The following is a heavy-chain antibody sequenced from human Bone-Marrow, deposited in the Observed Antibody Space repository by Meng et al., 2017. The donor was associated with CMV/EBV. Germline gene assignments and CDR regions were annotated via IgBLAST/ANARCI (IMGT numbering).Heavy chain of an antibody. D-gene: IGHD6-6*01. J-gene: IGHJ6*02. Sequence: SLKISCAASGFTFSSYGMHWVRQAPGKGLEWVAVIWYDGSNKYYADSVKGRFTISRDNSKNTLYLQMNSLRAEDTAVYYCAKDLRRQSHTARPRYYYYYGMDVWGQGTTVTVSS. CDR3: AKDLRRQSHTARPRYYYYYGMDV. V-gene: IGHV3-33*06. CDR1: GFTFSSYG. CDR2: IWYDGSNK.